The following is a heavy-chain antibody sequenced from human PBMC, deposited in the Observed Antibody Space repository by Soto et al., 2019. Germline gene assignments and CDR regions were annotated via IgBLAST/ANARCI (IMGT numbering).Heavy chain of an antibody. J-gene: IGHJ5*02. V-gene: IGHV3-66*01. CDR2: IYSGGST. D-gene: IGHD4-17*01. Sequence: EVQLVESGGGLVQPGGSLRLSCAASGFTVSSYYMSWVRQAPGKGLEWVSVIYSGGSTYYADSVKGRFTISRDNSKNTLYLQMNSLRAADTAVYYCARVHGDNSLAWFDPWGQGTLVTVSS. CDR3: ARVHGDNSLAWFDP. CDR1: GFTVSSYY.